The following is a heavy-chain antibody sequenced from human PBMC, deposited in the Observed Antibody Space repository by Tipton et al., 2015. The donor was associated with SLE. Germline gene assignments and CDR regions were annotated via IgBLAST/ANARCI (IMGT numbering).Heavy chain of an antibody. CDR3: ARGWERHFDY. CDR2: IYYSGST. D-gene: IGHD1-26*01. V-gene: IGHV4-34*01. Sequence: TLSLTCAVYGGSFSGYYWSWIRQPQGKGLEWIGSIYYSGSTYYDPSLKSRVTISVDTSKNQFSRKLSSVTAADTAVYYCARGWERHFDYWGQGTLVTVSS. J-gene: IGHJ4*02. CDR1: GGSFSGYY.